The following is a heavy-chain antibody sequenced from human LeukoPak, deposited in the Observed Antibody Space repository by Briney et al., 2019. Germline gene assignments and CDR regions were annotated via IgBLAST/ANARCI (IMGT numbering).Heavy chain of an antibody. J-gene: IGHJ5*02. CDR3: ATDVRGEWELLA. CDR2: FDPEDGET. D-gene: IGHD1-26*01. CDR1: GYTLTELS. V-gene: IGHV1-24*01. Sequence: ASVKVSCKVSGYTLTELSMHWVRQAPGKGLEWMGGFDPEDGETIYAQKFQGRVTMTEDTSTDTAYMELSSLRSEDTAVYYCATDVRGEWELLAWGQGTLVTVSS.